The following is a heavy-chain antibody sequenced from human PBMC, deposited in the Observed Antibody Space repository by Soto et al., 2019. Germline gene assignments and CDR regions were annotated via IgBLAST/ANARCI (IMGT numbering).Heavy chain of an antibody. CDR3: ARASSSSLAYNY. J-gene: IGHJ4*02. D-gene: IGHD6-6*01. CDR1: GFTFSSYA. Sequence: GGSLRLSCAASGFTFSSYAMHWVRQAPGKGLEWVAVISYDGSNKYYADSVKGRFTISRDNSKNTLYLQMNSLRAEDTAVYYCARASSSSLAYNYWGQGTLVTVSS. V-gene: IGHV3-30-3*01. CDR2: ISYDGSNK.